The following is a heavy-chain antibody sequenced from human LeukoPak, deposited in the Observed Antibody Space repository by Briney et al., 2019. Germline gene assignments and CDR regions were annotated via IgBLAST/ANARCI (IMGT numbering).Heavy chain of an antibody. Sequence: ASVKVSCKASGYTFTGYYMHWVRQAPGQGLEWMGWINPNSGGTNYAQKFQGRVTMTRDTSISTAYMELSRLRSDDTAVYYCARDRPNYYDSSGLPYAFDIWGQGTMVTVSS. CDR3: ARDRPNYYDSSGLPYAFDI. CDR1: GYTFTGYY. V-gene: IGHV1-2*02. CDR2: INPNSGGT. J-gene: IGHJ3*02. D-gene: IGHD3-22*01.